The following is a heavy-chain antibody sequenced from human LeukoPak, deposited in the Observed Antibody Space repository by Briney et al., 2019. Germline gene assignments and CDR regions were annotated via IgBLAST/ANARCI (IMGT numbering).Heavy chain of an antibody. CDR3: ARDPPGSGWALDY. J-gene: IGHJ4*02. D-gene: IGHD6-19*01. CDR2: IWADGSDQ. CDR1: GFTFSTHA. V-gene: IGHV3-33*01. Sequence: PGGSLRLSCAASGFTFSTHAMHWVRQAPGKGLDWVAFIWADGSDQEYADSVKGRFTISRDNSKKTTYLQMNSLRVEDTAVYYCARDPPGSGWALDYWGQGTLVTVSS.